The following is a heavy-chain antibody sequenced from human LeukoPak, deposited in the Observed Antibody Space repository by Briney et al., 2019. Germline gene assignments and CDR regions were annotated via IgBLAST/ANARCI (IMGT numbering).Heavy chain of an antibody. V-gene: IGHV3-23*01. CDR3: AKAPGVYYYYMDV. CDR2: ISGSGGST. CDR1: GFTFSSYA. J-gene: IGHJ6*03. D-gene: IGHD7-27*01. Sequence: PGGSLRLSCAASGFTFSSYAMSWVRHAPGKGLEWVSAISGSGGSTYYADSVKGRFTISRDNSKNTLYLQMNSLRAEDTAVYYCAKAPGVYYYYMDVWGKGTTVTVSS.